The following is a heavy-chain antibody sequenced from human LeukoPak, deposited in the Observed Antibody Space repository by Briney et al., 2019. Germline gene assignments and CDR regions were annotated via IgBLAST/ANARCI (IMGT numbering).Heavy chain of an antibody. CDR2: ITETGGST. V-gene: IGHV3-23*01. J-gene: IGHJ6*02. CDR3: ARVISSTTYYGMDV. CDR1: GFTFSKYA. Sequence: GGSLRLSRAASGFTFSKYAMSWVRQAPGKGLEWVPGITETGGSTNYADSVKGRFTISRDNSKNTVHLQMGSLRADDTAVFYCARVISSTTYYGMDVWGQGTTVIVSS. D-gene: IGHD5/OR15-5a*01.